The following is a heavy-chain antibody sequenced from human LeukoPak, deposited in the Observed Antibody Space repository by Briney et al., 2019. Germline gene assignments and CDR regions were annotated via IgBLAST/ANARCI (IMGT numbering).Heavy chain of an antibody. D-gene: IGHD3-22*01. Sequence: PSQTLSLTCTVSGGSISSGDYYWSWIRQPPGKGLEWIGYIYYSGSTYYNPSLKSRVTISVDTSKNQFSLKLSSVTAADTAVYYCARESSWYYDSSGYTHAFDIWGQGTMVTVSS. CDR3: ARESSWYYDSSGYTHAFDI. J-gene: IGHJ3*02. CDR2: IYYSGST. V-gene: IGHV4-30-4*01. CDR1: GGSISSGDYY.